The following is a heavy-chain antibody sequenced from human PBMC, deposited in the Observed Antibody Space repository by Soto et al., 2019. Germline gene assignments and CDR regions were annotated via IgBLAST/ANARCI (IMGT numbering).Heavy chain of an antibody. CDR1: GFIFSSYA. V-gene: IGHV3-21*06. Sequence: LRLSCAASGFIFSSYAMSWVRQAPGKGLEWVSSISSTTNYIYYGDSMKGRFTISRDNAKNSLYLEMNSLRAEDTAVYYCARESEDLTSNFDYWGQGTLVTVSS. CDR2: ISSTTNYI. J-gene: IGHJ4*02. CDR3: ARESEDLTSNFDY.